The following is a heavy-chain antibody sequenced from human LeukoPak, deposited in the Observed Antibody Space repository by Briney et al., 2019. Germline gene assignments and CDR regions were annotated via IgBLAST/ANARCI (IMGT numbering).Heavy chain of an antibody. V-gene: IGHV4-30-2*01. Sequence: SETLSLTCAVSGGSISIGGYSRSWIRQPPGKGLEWIGYIYHSGSTYYNPSLKSRVTISVDRSKNQFSLKLSSVTAADTAVYYCARDGFAGPRNAFDIWGQGTMVTVSS. CDR3: ARDGFAGPRNAFDI. D-gene: IGHD1-14*01. CDR1: GGSISIGGYS. J-gene: IGHJ3*02. CDR2: IYHSGST.